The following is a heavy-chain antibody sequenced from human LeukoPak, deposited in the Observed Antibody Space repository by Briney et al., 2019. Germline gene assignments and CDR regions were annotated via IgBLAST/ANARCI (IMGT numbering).Heavy chain of an antibody. J-gene: IGHJ4*02. D-gene: IGHD3-10*01. CDR1: GYSFTSYW. CDR3: ARIVRFGDLFVDY. CDR2: IYPGDSDT. V-gene: IGHV5-51*01. Sequence: GESLKISCKGSGYSFTSYWVGWVRQMPGKGLEWMGIIYPGDSDTRYSPSFQGQVTIPADKSISTAYLQWSSLKASDTAMYYCARIVRFGDLFVDYWGQGTLVTVSS.